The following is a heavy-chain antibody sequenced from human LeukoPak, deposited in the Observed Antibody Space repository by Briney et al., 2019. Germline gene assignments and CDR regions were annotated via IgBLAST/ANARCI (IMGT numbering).Heavy chain of an antibody. J-gene: IGHJ4*02. CDR2: ISSRSSYI. Sequence: PGGSLRLSCAASGYTFSSYSMNWVRQAPGKGLEWVSSISSRSSYIYYADSVKGRFTISRDNAKNSLYLQMNSLRAEDTAVYYCARDRIQLWSHDYWGQGTLVTVSS. D-gene: IGHD5-18*01. CDR3: ARDRIQLWSHDY. V-gene: IGHV3-21*01. CDR1: GYTFSSYS.